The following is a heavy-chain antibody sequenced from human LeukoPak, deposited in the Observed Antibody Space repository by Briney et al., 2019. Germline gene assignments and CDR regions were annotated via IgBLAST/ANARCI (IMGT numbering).Heavy chain of an antibody. J-gene: IGHJ4*02. CDR2: LSGSGDNT. CDR3: VKDDIRTYSSLTY. Sequence: TSETLSLTCAVYGGPFSGYYWSWVRQAPGKGLEWVSTLSGSGDNTYYADSVKGRFTISRDNSKNMLYLQMSSLRAEDTAVYYCVKDDIRTYSSLTYWGQGTLVTVSS. CDR1: GGPFSGYY. D-gene: IGHD6-6*01. V-gene: IGHV3-23*01.